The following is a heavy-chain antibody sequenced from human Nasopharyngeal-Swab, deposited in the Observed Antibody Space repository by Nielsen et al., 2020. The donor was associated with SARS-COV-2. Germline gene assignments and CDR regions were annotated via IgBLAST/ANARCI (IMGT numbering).Heavy chain of an antibody. CDR2: MNPNSGNT. CDR3: ATLGYCSSTSCYTDYYYMDV. J-gene: IGHJ6*03. Sequence: WVRQAPGQGLEWMGWMNPNSGNTGYAQKFQGRVTMTRNTSISTAYMELSSLRPEDTAVYYCATLGYCSSTSCYTDYYYMDVWGKGTTVTVSS. V-gene: IGHV1-8*01. D-gene: IGHD2-2*02.